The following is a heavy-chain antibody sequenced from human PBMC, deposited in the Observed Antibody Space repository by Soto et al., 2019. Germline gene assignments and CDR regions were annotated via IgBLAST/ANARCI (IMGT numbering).Heavy chain of an antibody. CDR1: GFSISSHD. Sequence: PGGSLRLSCAASGFSISSHDMHWVRQAPGKGLEWVAVIWYDGSNKYYADSVKGRFTISRDNSKNTLYLQMNSLRAEDTAVYYCARVLPTYYGSGSAYGMDVWGQGTTVTVSS. CDR3: ARVLPTYYGSGSAYGMDV. J-gene: IGHJ6*02. V-gene: IGHV3-33*08. D-gene: IGHD3-10*01. CDR2: IWYDGSNK.